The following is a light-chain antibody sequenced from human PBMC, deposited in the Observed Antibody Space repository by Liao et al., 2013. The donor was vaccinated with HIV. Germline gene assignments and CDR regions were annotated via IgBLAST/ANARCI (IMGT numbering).Light chain of an antibody. V-gene: IGLV3-1*01. CDR3: QAWDSRADVV. CDR1: NLGNKY. J-gene: IGLJ2*01. CDR2: QHD. Sequence: SYELTQPPSVSVSPGQTATITCSGDNLGNKYASWYQHKAGQSPVLVIYQHDKRPSGIPERFSGSYSGNTATVTISGTQVMDEADYFCQAWDSRADVVFGGGTKLTVL.